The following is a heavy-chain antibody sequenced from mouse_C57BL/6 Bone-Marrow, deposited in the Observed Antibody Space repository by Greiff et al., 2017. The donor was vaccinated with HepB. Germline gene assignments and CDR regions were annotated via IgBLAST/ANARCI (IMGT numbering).Heavy chain of an antibody. J-gene: IGHJ3*01. V-gene: IGHV1-69*01. D-gene: IGHD2-3*01. CDR3: ACYDGYLGAY. CDR1: GYTFTSYW. Sequence: QVQLQQPGAELVMPGASVKLSCKASGYTFTSYWMHWVKQRPGQGLEWIGEIDPSDSYTNYNQKFKGKSTLTVDKSSSTAYMQLSSLTSEDSAVYYCACYDGYLGAYWGQGTLVTVSA. CDR2: IDPSDSYT.